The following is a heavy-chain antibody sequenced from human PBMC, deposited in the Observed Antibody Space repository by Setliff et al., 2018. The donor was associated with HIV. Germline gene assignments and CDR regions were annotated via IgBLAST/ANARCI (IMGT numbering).Heavy chain of an antibody. J-gene: IGHJ6*04. CDR2: INQSGRS. CDR3: ARDVGEQLDV. Sequence: SETLSLTCAVYSGSLSGYYWNWIRQPPGKGLEWIGEINQSGRSNYNPSLKSRVIISIDTSKNQFSLKLSSVTAADTAVYYCARDVGEQLDVWGKGTTVTVSS. CDR1: SGSLSGYY. V-gene: IGHV4-34*01.